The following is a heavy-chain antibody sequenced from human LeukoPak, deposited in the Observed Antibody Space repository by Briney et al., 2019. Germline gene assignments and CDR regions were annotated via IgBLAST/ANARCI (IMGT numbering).Heavy chain of an antibody. CDR1: GFTFNNYA. D-gene: IGHD6-6*01. CDR3: ARDSLYSNSYGHWFDP. V-gene: IGHV3-48*03. Sequence: GGSLRLSCAASGFTFNNYAMNWVRQAPGKGLEWVSYIGSSGSTIHYADSVKGRFIVSRDNAKNSLYLQMNSLRAEDTAVYYCARDSLYSNSYGHWFDPWGQGTLVTVSS. CDR2: IGSSGSTI. J-gene: IGHJ5*02.